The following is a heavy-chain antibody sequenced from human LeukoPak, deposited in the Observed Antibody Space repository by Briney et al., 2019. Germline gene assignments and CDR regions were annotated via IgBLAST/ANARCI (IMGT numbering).Heavy chain of an antibody. D-gene: IGHD3-9*01. Sequence: SETLSLTCTVSGGSISSSSYYWGWIRQPPGKGLEWIGSIYYSGSTYYNPSLKSRVTISVDTSKNQFSLKLSSVTAADTAVYYCARQDYDILTGYPPDYWGQGTLVTVSS. V-gene: IGHV4-39*01. CDR3: ARQDYDILTGYPPDY. CDR1: GGSISSSSYY. J-gene: IGHJ4*02. CDR2: IYYSGST.